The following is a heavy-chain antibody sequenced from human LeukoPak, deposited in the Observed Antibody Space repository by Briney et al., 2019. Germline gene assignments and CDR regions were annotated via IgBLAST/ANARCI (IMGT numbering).Heavy chain of an antibody. CDR3: AREYIVATTLFDY. D-gene: IGHD5-12*01. CDR2: MWYDGINK. J-gene: IGHJ4*02. V-gene: IGHV3-33*01. Sequence: GGSLRLSCAASGFTFSHYGLHWVRQAPGKGLEWVAVMWYDGINKYYTDSVKGRFTISRDNSKNTLYLQMNSLRAEDTAVYYCAREYIVATTLFDYWGQGTLVTVSS. CDR1: GFTFSHYG.